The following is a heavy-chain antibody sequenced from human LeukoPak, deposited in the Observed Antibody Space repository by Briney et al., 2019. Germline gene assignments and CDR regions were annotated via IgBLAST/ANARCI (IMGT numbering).Heavy chain of an antibody. CDR3: ARDTETGSDAFDI. CDR2: IYYSGST. J-gene: IGHJ3*02. CDR1: GGSISSYY. Sequence: SETLSLTCTVSGGSISSYYWSWIRQPPGKGLEWIGYIYYSGSTNYNPSLKSRVTTSVDTSKNQFSLKLSSVTAADTAVYYCARDTETGSDAFDIWGQGTMVTVSS. V-gene: IGHV4-59*01. D-gene: IGHD7-27*01.